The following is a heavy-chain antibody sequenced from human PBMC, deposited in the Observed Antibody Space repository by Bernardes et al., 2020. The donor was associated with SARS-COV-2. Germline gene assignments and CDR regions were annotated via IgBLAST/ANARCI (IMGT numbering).Heavy chain of an antibody. D-gene: IGHD6-19*01. CDR2: VNSVGTT. CDR3: ARVVAGPHVGADAFAV. Sequence: GGSLRLACAALGSTFSNSASSWFRQTPGKGLEWISAVNSVGTTDYADSARGRFTAARDNSQNTLYLQMSSLRSEDTAVYYCARVVAGPHVGADAFAVWGRGTTVTVSS. CDR1: GSTFSNSA. V-gene: IGHV3-23*01. J-gene: IGHJ3*01.